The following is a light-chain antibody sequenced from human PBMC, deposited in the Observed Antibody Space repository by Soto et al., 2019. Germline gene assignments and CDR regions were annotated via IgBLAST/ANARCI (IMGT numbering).Light chain of an antibody. V-gene: IGLV1-40*01. J-gene: IGLJ3*02. Sequence: QSVLTQPPSVSGAPGQRVTISCTGSSSNIGAHYDVHWYQQLPGTAPKLLIYGNSNRPSGVPDRFSGSKSGTSASLAISAVQSEDEADYYCASWDDGLSGWVFGGGTKLTVL. CDR3: ASWDDGLSGWV. CDR2: GNS. CDR1: SSNIGAHYD.